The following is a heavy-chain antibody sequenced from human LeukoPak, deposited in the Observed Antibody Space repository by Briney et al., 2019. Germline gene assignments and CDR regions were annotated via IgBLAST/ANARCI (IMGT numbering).Heavy chain of an antibody. CDR3: ARVKGRYYGMDV. V-gene: IGHV4-34*01. Sequence: SETLSLTCAVYGGSFSGYYWSWIRQPPGKGLEWIGEINHSGSTNYNPSLKSRVTISVDTSKNQFSLKVGSVTAADTAVYYCARVKGRYYGMDVWGQGTTVTVSS. J-gene: IGHJ6*02. CDR2: INHSGST. D-gene: IGHD3-10*01. CDR1: GGSFSGYY.